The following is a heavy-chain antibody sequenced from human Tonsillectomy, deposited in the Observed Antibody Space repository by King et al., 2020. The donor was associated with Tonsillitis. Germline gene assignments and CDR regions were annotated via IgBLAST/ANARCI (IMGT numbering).Heavy chain of an antibody. V-gene: IGHV4-34*01. CDR2: INHSGST. J-gene: IGHJ6*03. CDR1: GGSFSGYY. D-gene: IGHD3-3*01. Sequence: VQLQQWGARLLKPSETLSLTCAVYGGSFSGYYWTWIRQPPGKGLEWIGEINHSGSTNYNPSLKSRVTMSVDTSKNQFSLTLRSVTAADTAVYYCARGGGTIFGVIVTDSYYYYMDVWGKGTTVTVS. CDR3: ARGGGTIFGVIVTDSYYYYMDV.